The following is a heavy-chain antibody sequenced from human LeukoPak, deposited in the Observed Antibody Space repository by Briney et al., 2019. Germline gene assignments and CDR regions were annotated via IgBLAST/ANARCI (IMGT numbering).Heavy chain of an antibody. CDR2: INPNSGGT. CDR3: AKMSIAAAGAFDI. Sequence: GASVKVSCKASGYTFTGYYMHWVRQAPGQGLECMGWINPNSGGTTYAQKFQGRVTMTEDTSTDTAYMELSSLRSEDTAVYYCAKMSIAAAGAFDIWGQGAMVTVSS. J-gene: IGHJ3*02. D-gene: IGHD6-6*01. V-gene: IGHV1-2*02. CDR1: GYTFTGYY.